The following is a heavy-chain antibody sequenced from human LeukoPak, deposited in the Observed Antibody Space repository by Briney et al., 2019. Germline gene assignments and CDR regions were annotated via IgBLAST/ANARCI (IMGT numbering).Heavy chain of an antibody. J-gene: IGHJ4*02. CDR2: IYTSGNT. Sequence: PSETLSLTCTVSGGSISSYYWSWIRQPAGKGLEWIGRIYTSGNTNYNPSLKSRVTMSVDTSKNQFSLKLSSVTAADTAVYYCVRGGYYYDPSCWGQGTLVTVSS. V-gene: IGHV4-4*07. CDR1: GGSISSYY. D-gene: IGHD3-22*01. CDR3: VRGGYYYDPSC.